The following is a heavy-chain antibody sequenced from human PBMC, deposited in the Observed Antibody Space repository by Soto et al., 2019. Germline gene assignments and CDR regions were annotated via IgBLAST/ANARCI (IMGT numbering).Heavy chain of an antibody. CDR2: ISAYNGNT. J-gene: IGHJ5*02. CDR3: ARDYIPNCSSTSCYPADP. D-gene: IGHD2-2*01. V-gene: IGHV1-18*01. Sequence: GASVKVSCKASGYTFTSYGISWVRQAPGQGLEWMGWISAYNGNTNYAQKLQGRVTMTTDTSTSTAYMELRSLRSDDTAVYYCARDYIPNCSSTSCYPADPWGQGTLVTVSS. CDR1: GYTFTSYG.